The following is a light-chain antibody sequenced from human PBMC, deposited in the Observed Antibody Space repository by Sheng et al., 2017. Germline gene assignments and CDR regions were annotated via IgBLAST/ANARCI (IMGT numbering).Light chain of an antibody. CDR3: QQYNSYRT. CDR2: KAS. J-gene: IGKJ1*01. Sequence: TQSPATLSASVGDRVTITCRASQSISSWLAWYQQKPGKAPKLLIYKASSLESGVPSRFSGSGSGTEFTLTISSLQPDDFATYYCQQYNSYRTFGQGTKVEIK. V-gene: IGKV1-5*03. CDR1: QSISSW.